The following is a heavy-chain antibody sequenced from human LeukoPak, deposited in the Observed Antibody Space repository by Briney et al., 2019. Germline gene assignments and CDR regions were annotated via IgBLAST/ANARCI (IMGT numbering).Heavy chain of an antibody. CDR2: IYYSGST. CDR1: GGSISSSSYY. Sequence: SETLPLTCTVSGGSISSSSYYWGWVRQPSGKGLEWLGSIYYSGSTYYNPSVKSRGTISMDSTKNQFSLKLTSVTAADTAVYYCAGKYFYDVTGFFYGDWWGQGTLVTVSS. J-gene: IGHJ4*02. V-gene: IGHV4-39*07. D-gene: IGHD3-22*01. CDR3: AGKYFYDVTGFFYGDW.